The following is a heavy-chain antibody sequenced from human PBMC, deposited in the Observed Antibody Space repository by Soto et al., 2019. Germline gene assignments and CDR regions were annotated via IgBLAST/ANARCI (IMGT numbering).Heavy chain of an antibody. CDR1: GGSISSGDCY. Sequence: SETLSLTCTVSGGSISSGDCYWSWIRQPPGKCLEWIGYIYYSGSTYYNPSLRSRLTISVDTSKNQFSLKLSSVTAADTAVYCCARLGPTTVPTSYFTGNYNGMDVWGQGTTVTVYS. CDR3: ARLGPTTVPTSYFTGNYNGMDV. D-gene: IGHD4-17*01. CDR2: IYYSGST. V-gene: IGHV4-30-4*01. J-gene: IGHJ6*02.